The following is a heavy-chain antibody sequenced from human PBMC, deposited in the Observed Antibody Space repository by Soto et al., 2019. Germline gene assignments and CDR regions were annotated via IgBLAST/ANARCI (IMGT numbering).Heavy chain of an antibody. D-gene: IGHD1-7*01. CDR3: ATMGTPATGLYYFDY. CDR1: GGSISSGNYY. V-gene: IGHV4-30-4*01. J-gene: IGHJ4*02. CDR2: ISYSGST. Sequence: QVQLQESGPGLVKPSQALSLTSTVSGGSISSGNYYWSCIRQPPGKGLEWIGFISYSGSTYYNASHKSRVTISVDTSKNQFSLNLSFVTAADTAVYYCATMGTPATGLYYFDYWGQGTLVTVSS.